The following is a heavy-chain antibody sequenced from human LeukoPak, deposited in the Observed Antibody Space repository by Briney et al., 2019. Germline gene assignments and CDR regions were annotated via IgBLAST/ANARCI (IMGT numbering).Heavy chain of an antibody. CDR1: GYTFTGYY. D-gene: IGHD6-13*01. J-gene: IGHJ5*02. CDR3: ARPIDIAADGPNSWFDP. V-gene: IGHV1-2*02. CDR2: INPNSGGT. Sequence: GASVKVSCKASGYTFTGYYMHWVRQAPGQGLEWMGWINPNSGGTNYAQTFQGRVTMTRDTSISTAYMELSRLRSDDTAVYYCARPIDIAADGPNSWFDPWGQGTLVNVSS.